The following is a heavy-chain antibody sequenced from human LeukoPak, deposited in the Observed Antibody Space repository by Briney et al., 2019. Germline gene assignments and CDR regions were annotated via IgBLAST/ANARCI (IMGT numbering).Heavy chain of an antibody. CDR1: GYTFTGYY. CDR3: ARDRHILGVVDGLCY. J-gene: IGHJ4*02. CDR2: INPNSGGT. V-gene: IGHV1-2*02. D-gene: IGHD3-3*01. Sequence: ASVKVSCKASGYTFTGYYMHWVRQAPGQGLEWMGWINPNSGGTNYAQKFQGRVTVTRDTSISTAYMELSRLRSDDTAVYYCARDRHILGVVDGLCYWGQGTLVTVSS.